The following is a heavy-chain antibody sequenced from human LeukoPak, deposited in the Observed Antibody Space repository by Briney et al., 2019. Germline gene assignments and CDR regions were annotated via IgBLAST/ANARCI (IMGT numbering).Heavy chain of an antibody. V-gene: IGHV3-23*01. CDR2: ISGSGGNT. CDR3: AKAASSSWPSYYYGMDV. Sequence: GGSLRLSCAASGFTFSSYAMSWVRQAPGKGLEWVSAISGSGGNTYYADSVKGRFTISKDNSKNTVYLQMSSLRVDDTAVYYCAKAASSSWPSYYYGMDVWGQGTTVTVSS. CDR1: GFTFSSYA. J-gene: IGHJ6*02. D-gene: IGHD6-13*01.